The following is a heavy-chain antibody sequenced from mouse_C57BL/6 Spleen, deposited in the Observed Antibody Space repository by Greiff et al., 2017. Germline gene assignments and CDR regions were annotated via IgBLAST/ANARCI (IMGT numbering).Heavy chain of an antibody. CDR1: GYTFTSYW. Sequence: QVQLQQPGAELVRPGTSVKLSCKASGYTFTSYWMHWVKQRPGQGLEWIGVIDPSDSYTNYNQKFKGKATLTVDTSSSTAYMQRSSLTSEDSAVYYCARGLRSLYAMDYWGQGTSVTVSS. V-gene: IGHV1-59*01. CDR2: IDPSDSYT. CDR3: ARGLRSLYAMDY. D-gene: IGHD1-1*01. J-gene: IGHJ4*01.